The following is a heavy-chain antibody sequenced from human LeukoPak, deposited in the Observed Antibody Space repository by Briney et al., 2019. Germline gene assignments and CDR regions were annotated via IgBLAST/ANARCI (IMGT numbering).Heavy chain of an antibody. D-gene: IGHD6-13*01. CDR2: INHSGST. CDR1: GGSFSGYY. Sequence: SETLSLTCAVYGGSFSGYYWSWIRQPPGKGLEWIGEINHSGSTNYNPSLKSRVTISVDTSKNQFSLNLSSVTAADTAVYYCARHGYSSSWYYFDYWGQGTLVTVSS. V-gene: IGHV4-34*01. CDR3: ARHGYSSSWYYFDY. J-gene: IGHJ4*02.